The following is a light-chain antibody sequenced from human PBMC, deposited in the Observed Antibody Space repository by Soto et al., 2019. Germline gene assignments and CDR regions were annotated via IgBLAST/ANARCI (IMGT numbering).Light chain of an antibody. V-gene: IGLV2-14*01. CDR3: YSYTGSATVI. Sequence: QSALTQPASVSGSPGQSITISCTGTTSDIGGYNYVSWYQQYPGKAPKLIIYVVRNRPSGVSNRFSASKSGNTASLTISGLQAEDEAVYYCYSYTGSATVIFGGGTKLTVL. CDR2: VVR. J-gene: IGLJ2*01. CDR1: TSDIGGYNY.